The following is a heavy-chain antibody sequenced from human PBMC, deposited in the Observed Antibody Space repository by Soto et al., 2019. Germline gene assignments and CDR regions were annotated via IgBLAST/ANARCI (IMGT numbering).Heavy chain of an antibody. Sequence: ASVKVSCKASGYTFTSYDINWVRQATGQGLEWMGWMNPNSGNTGYAQKFQGRVTMTRNTSISTAYMELGSLRSEDTAVYYCARVDTVNYDFWSGSTYYFDYWGQGTLVTVSS. CDR1: GYTFTSYD. J-gene: IGHJ4*02. D-gene: IGHD3-3*01. CDR3: ARVDTVNYDFWSGSTYYFDY. V-gene: IGHV1-8*01. CDR2: MNPNSGNT.